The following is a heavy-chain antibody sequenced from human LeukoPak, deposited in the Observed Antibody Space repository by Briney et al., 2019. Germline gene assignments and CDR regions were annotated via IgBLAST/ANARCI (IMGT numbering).Heavy chain of an antibody. J-gene: IGHJ6*03. Sequence: PGGSLRLSCAASGFTFSSYAMSWVRQAPGKGLEWVSAISGSGGSTYYADSVRGRFTISRDNSKNTLYLQMNSLRAEDTAVYYCAKYSSSHDDYYYYYMDVWGKGTTVTVSS. CDR3: AKYSSSHDDYYYYYMDV. CDR2: ISGSGGST. D-gene: IGHD6-6*01. V-gene: IGHV3-23*01. CDR1: GFTFSSYA.